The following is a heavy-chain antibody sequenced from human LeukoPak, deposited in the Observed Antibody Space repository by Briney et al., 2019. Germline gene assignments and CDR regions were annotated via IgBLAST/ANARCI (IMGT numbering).Heavy chain of an antibody. CDR1: GGSISSYY. V-gene: IGHV4-59*01. J-gene: IGHJ4*02. Sequence: SETLSLTCTVSGGSISSYYWSWIRQPPGKGLEWIGYIYYNGNTNYNPSLKSRVTISLDTSKNQFSLKLTSVTAADTAVYYCARAWFSSGWYPFDNWGQGTLVTVSS. CDR3: ARAWFSSGWYPFDN. D-gene: IGHD6-19*01. CDR2: IYYNGNT.